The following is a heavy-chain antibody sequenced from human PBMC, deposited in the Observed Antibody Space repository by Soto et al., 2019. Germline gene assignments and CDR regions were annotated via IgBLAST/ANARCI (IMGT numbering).Heavy chain of an antibody. J-gene: IGHJ6*02. CDR1: GGSISSYY. V-gene: IGHV4-59*01. D-gene: IGHD1-20*01. CDR3: ARDNWNDLSIGMDV. CDR2: IYYSGST. Sequence: SETLSLTCTVSGGSISSYYWSWIRQPPGKGLEWIGYIYYSGSTNYNPSLKSRVTISVDTSKNQFSLKLSSVTAADTAVYYCARDNWNDLSIGMDVWGQGTTVTVSS.